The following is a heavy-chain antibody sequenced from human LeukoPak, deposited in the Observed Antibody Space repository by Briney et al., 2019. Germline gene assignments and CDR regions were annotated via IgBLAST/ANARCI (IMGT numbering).Heavy chain of an antibody. D-gene: IGHD6-13*01. CDR2: IKQDGSGK. CDR1: GFTFSSYW. CDR3: ARDPVVYSSSWYFYFDY. J-gene: IGHJ4*02. V-gene: IGHV3-7*01. Sequence: GGSLRLSCAASGFTFSSYWMSWVRQAPEKGLEWVANIKQDGSGKYYVDSVKGRFTISRDNAKNSLYLQMNSLRAEDTAVYYCARDPVVYSSSWYFYFDYWGQGTLVTVSS.